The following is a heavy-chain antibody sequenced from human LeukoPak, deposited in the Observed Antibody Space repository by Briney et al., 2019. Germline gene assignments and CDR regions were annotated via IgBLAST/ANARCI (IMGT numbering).Heavy chain of an antibody. J-gene: IGHJ4*02. CDR3: ARYSSSAYFDY. Sequence: PGGSLRLSCAASGFTFSSYAMRWVGQAPGKGLEWVSAISGSGGSTYYADSVKGRFTISRDNSKNTLFLQMNSLRAEDTAVYYCARYSSSAYFDYWGQGTLVTVSS. CDR1: GFTFSSYA. V-gene: IGHV3-23*01. CDR2: ISGSGGST. D-gene: IGHD6-6*01.